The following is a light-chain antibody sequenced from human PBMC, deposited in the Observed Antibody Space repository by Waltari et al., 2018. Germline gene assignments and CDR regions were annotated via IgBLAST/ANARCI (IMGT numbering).Light chain of an antibody. V-gene: IGLV2-23*02. CDR3: CSYAGSSTSLYV. CDR1: SSDVGSHNL. CDR2: EVS. Sequence: QSALTQPASVSGSPGQSITISCTGTSSDVGSHNLVSWSQQHPGKAPKLMIYEVSKGPSGVSNRFSGSKSGNTASLTISGLQAEDEADYYCCSYAGSSTSLYVFGTGTKVTVL. J-gene: IGLJ1*01.